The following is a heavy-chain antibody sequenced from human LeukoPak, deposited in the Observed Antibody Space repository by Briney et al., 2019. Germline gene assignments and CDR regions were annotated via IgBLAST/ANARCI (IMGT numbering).Heavy chain of an antibody. V-gene: IGHV1-69*01. CDR2: IIPIFGTA. J-gene: IGHJ4*02. Sequence: SVKVSCKASGGTFSSYAISWVRQAPGQGLEWMGGIIPIFGTANYAQKFQGRVTITADESTSTAYMELSSLRSEDTAVYYCAREGCSSTSCYDGMALFDYWGQGTLVTVSS. CDR3: AREGCSSTSCYDGMALFDY. D-gene: IGHD2-2*01. CDR1: GGTFSSYA.